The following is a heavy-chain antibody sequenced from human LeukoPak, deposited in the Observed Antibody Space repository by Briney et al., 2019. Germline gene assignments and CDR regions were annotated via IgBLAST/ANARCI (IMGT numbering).Heavy chain of an antibody. D-gene: IGHD3-22*01. J-gene: IGHJ6*02. CDR2: ISGSGGST. V-gene: IGHV3-23*01. Sequence: GGSLRLPCAASGFTFSSYAMSWVRQAPGKGLEWVSAISGSGGSTYYADSVKGRFTISRDNSKNTLYLQMNSLRAEDTAVYYCAKDNYDSSGYYSVYYYGMDVWGQGTTVTVSS. CDR3: AKDNYDSSGYYSVYYYGMDV. CDR1: GFTFSSYA.